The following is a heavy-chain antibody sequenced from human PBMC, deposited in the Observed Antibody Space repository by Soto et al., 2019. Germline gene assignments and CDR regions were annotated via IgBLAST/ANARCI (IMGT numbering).Heavy chain of an antibody. D-gene: IGHD5-12*01. J-gene: IGHJ4*02. V-gene: IGHV3-53*01. Sequence: EVRVVESGGGLIQPGRSLRLSCEVSGFSVTANYMSWVRQAPGKGLEWVSVIYSGGSTYYIDSVKGRFSISRDISKNTLYLQMNNLRAEDTAVYYCHGYGHWGQGTLVTVSS. CDR2: IYSGGST. CDR1: GFSVTANY. CDR3: HGYGH.